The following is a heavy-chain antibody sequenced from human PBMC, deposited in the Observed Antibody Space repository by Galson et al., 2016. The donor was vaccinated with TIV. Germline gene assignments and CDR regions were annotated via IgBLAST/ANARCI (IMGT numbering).Heavy chain of an antibody. V-gene: IGHV1-8*02. Sequence: SVKVSCKASGYTFTSSGINWVRQTAGQGLEWLGWMHPDSGHTGYAQKFQGRVSMTRDTSISTAYMELRSLISEDTAVYYCARNVAQTGDFDDWGQGTLVTVSS. CDR1: GYTFTSSG. CDR3: ARNVAQTGDFDD. CDR2: MHPDSGHT. D-gene: IGHD7-27*01. J-gene: IGHJ4*02.